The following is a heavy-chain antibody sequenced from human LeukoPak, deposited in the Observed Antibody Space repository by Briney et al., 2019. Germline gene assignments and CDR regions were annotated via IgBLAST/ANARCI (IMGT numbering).Heavy chain of an antibody. D-gene: IGHD3-22*01. CDR1: GGSITGSTYY. V-gene: IGHV4-39*01. J-gene: IGHJ4*02. Sequence: SETLSLTCTVSGGSITGSTYYWGWIRQRPGKGLEWIVSVIHSGTTYYNPSLRSRVIVSMDTSKKQFSLRLSSVTAADTAVYYCARHDYDSSGHRRDYYFDYWSQGTLVTVSS. CDR3: ARHDYDSSGHRRDYYFDY. CDR2: VIHSGTT.